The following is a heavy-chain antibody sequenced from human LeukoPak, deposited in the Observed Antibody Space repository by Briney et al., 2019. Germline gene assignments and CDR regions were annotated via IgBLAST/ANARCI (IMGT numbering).Heavy chain of an antibody. CDR1: GFTFSSYW. D-gene: IGHD5-18*01. CDR2: IKKDGSEK. Sequence: GGSLRLSCAASGFTFSSYWMSWVRQAPGKGLEWVANIKKDGSEKYYVDSVKGRFTISRDNAKTSLYLQMNSLRAEDMAVYYCARHLSGITGYTYGRGIDYWGQGTLVTVSS. V-gene: IGHV3-7*01. J-gene: IGHJ4*02. CDR3: ARHLSGITGYTYGRGIDY.